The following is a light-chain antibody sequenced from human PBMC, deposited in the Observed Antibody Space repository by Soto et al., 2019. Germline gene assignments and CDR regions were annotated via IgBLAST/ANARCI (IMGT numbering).Light chain of an antibody. CDR1: QSVSSY. V-gene: IGKV3-11*01. J-gene: IGKJ5*01. Sequence: EMVLRQYAGTVALARGARGPPSCWASQSVSSYLAWYQQKPGQANRLLIYDAYNRATGITARFSGSGSGTDFPLTISSLEPDDSAVPHCQPRSNWSITVGPGTRLEIK. CDR2: DAY. CDR3: QPRSNWSIT.